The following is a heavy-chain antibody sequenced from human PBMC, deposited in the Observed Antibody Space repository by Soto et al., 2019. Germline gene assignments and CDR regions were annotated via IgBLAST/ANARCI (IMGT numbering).Heavy chain of an antibody. J-gene: IGHJ4*02. CDR3: ARLSSSGWPIDS. V-gene: IGHV4-31*03. CDR1: GGSISSGGYY. Sequence: SETLSLTCTVSGGSISSGGYYWNWIRQHPGKGLEWIGYTYYSENTYYNPSLNSRITISADTSKNQFSLKLSSVTAADTAVYYCARLSSSGWPIDSWGQGTLVTVSS. CDR2: TYYSENT. D-gene: IGHD6-19*01.